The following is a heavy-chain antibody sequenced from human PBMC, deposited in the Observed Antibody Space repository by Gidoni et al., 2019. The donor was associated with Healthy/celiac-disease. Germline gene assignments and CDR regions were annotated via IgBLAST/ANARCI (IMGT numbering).Heavy chain of an antibody. V-gene: IGHV4-39*01. CDR2: IYYSGST. CDR1: GGSISSSSYY. Sequence: TVSGGSISSSSYYWGWIRQPPGKGLEWIGSIYYSGSTYYNPSLKSRVTISVDTSKNQFSLKLSSVTAADTAVYYCARRWVATAIISSNWFDPWGQGTLVTVSS. CDR3: ARRWVATAIISSNWFDP. D-gene: IGHD2-21*02. J-gene: IGHJ5*02.